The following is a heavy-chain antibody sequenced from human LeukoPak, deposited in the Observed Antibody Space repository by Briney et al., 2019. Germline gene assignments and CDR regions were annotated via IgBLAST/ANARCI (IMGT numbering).Heavy chain of an antibody. CDR2: IRGNNGNT. J-gene: IGHJ4*02. CDR1: GYTFSSYG. CDR3: ARGRAAGTFWLDY. Sequence: ASVKVSCKASGYTFSSYGISWVRQAPGQGLECMGWIRGNNGNTNYAQKVQGRVTMTTDTSTSTAYMELRSLRSDDTAVYYCARGRAAGTFWLDYWGQGTLVTVSS. D-gene: IGHD6-13*01. V-gene: IGHV1-18*01.